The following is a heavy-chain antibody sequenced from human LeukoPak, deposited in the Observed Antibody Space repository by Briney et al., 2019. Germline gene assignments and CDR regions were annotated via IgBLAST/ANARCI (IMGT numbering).Heavy chain of an antibody. J-gene: IGHJ4*02. Sequence: SVKVSCKASGGTFSSYAISWVRQAPGQGLEWMGGIIPIFGTANYAQKFQGRVTITADESTSTAYMELSSLRSEDTAVYYCAKDAQGWDGYNDTSGYWGQGTLVTVSS. V-gene: IGHV1-69*13. CDR3: AKDAQGWDGYNDTSGY. CDR1: GGTFSSYA. D-gene: IGHD5-24*01. CDR2: IIPIFGTA.